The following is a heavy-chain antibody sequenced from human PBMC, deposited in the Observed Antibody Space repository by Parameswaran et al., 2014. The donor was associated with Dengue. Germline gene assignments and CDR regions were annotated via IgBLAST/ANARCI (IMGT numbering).Heavy chain of an antibody. J-gene: IGHJ6*02. D-gene: IGHD3-3*01. CDR2: ISSSGSTI. Sequence: VRQAPGKGLEWVSYISSSGSTIYYADSVKGRFTISRDNAKNSLYLQMNSPRAEDTAVYYCARDPVLRFLQGFYYGMDVWGQGTTVTVSS. V-gene: IGHV3-48*03. CDR3: ARDPVLRFLQGFYYGMDV.